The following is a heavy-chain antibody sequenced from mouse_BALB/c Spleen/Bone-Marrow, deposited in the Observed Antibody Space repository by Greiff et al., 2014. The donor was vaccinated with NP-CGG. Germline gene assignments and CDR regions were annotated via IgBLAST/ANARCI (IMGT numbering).Heavy chain of an antibody. CDR2: IHPSDSET. J-gene: IGHJ2*01. CDR1: GYSFTSYW. D-gene: IGHD2-3*01. V-gene: IGHV1-61*01. Sequence: QVHVKQSGAELVRPGASVKLSCKASGYSFTSYWMNWVKQRPGQGLEWIGMIHPSDSETRLNQKFKDKATLTVDKSSSTAYMQLSSPTSEDSAVYYCARIYDGYYGGFFDYWGQGTTLTVSS. CDR3: ARIYDGYYGGFFDY.